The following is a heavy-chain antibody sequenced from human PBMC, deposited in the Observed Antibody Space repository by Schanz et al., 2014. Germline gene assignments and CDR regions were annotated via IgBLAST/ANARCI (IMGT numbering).Heavy chain of an antibody. D-gene: IGHD5-18*01. Sequence: VQLEESGGGLVTPGGSLRLSCAASGFTVNTNYMSWVRQAPGKGLEWISSMYINSGSTQYADSVKGRFIISRDSSKNTLFLQMNSLRVEDTAVYYCARDIGADTAMGNWGQGTLVTVSS. J-gene: IGHJ4*02. CDR3: ARDIGADTAMGN. CDR2: MYINSGST. V-gene: IGHV3-53*04. CDR1: GFTVNTNY.